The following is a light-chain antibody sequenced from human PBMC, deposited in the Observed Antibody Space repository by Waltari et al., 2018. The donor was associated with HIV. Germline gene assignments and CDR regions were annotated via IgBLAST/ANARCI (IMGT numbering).Light chain of an antibody. V-gene: IGLV2-14*03. Sequence: QSALTQPASVSGSPGQSITIPCTATSSPVVAFESFSWYQHHPGKAPRLLIYDVTKRPSGVSSRFSGSKSGSTASLTISGLQSEDEADFYCCADISGSALVFGGGTKVTVL. CDR1: SSPVVAFES. CDR3: CADISGSALV. CDR2: DVT. J-gene: IGLJ3*02.